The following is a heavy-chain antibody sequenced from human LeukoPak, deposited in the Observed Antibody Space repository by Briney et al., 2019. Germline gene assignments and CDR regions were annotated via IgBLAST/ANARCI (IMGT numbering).Heavy chain of an antibody. CDR1: GASISSNSYY. J-gene: IGHJ4*02. CDR2: IYYSGST. CDR3: ARGYCSSSSCYIFRPVDY. Sequence: SETLSLTCTVSGASISSNSYYWGWIRQPPGKGLEWIGSIYYSGSTYYNPSLKSRVTISVDTSKSQLSLKLTSVTAADTAVYHCARGYCSSSSCYIFRPVDYWGQGTLVTVSS. D-gene: IGHD2-2*03. V-gene: IGHV4-39*01.